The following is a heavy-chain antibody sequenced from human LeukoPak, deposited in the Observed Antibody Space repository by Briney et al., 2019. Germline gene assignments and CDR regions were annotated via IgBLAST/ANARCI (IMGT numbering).Heavy chain of an antibody. Sequence: ASVKVSCKASGYTFTSYGISWVRQAPGQGLEWMGRINPNSGGTNYAQKFQGRVTMTRDTSISTAYMELSRLRSDDTAVYYCARSPVYYYYYMDVWGKGTTVTVSS. CDR2: INPNSGGT. CDR3: ARSPVYYYYYMDV. J-gene: IGHJ6*03. V-gene: IGHV1-2*06. CDR1: GYTFTSYG.